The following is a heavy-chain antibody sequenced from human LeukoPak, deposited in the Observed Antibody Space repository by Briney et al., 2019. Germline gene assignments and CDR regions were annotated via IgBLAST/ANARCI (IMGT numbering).Heavy chain of an antibody. J-gene: IGHJ3*02. CDR3: ASYGEWIDAFDI. CDR2: ISSSGSTI. CDR1: GFTFSDYY. V-gene: IGHV3-11*01. Sequence: GGSLRLSCAASGFTFSDYYMSWTRQAPGKGLEWVSYISSSGSTIYYADSVKGRFTISRDNAKNSLYLQMNSLRAEDTAVYYCASYGEWIDAFDIWGQGTMVTVSS. D-gene: IGHD3-10*01.